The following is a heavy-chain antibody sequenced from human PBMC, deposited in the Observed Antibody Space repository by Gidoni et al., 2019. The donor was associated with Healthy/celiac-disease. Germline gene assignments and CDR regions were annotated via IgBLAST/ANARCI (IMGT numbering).Heavy chain of an antibody. D-gene: IGHD4-17*01. CDR3: ARERIWDDYGDRGFDY. J-gene: IGHJ4*02. CDR2: INPSGGST. Sequence: QGLEWMGIINPSGGSTSYAQKFQGRVTMTRDTSTSTVYMELSSLRSEDTAVYYCARERIWDDYGDRGFDYWGQGTLVTVSS. V-gene: IGHV1-46*01.